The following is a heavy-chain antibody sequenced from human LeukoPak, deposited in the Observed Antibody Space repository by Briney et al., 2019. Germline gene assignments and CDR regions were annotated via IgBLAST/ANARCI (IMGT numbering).Heavy chain of an antibody. V-gene: IGHV3-7*03. J-gene: IGHJ4*02. CDR3: ARVYTGNRWHFDY. Sequence: GGSLRLSCAASGFTFSTYWMSWVRQAPGKGLECVANIKRDGSEKYYVDSVKGRFTIFKDDAKSSLYLQMNSLRAEDTAVYFCARVYTGNRWHFDYWGQGTLVTVSS. CDR1: GFTFSTYW. CDR2: IKRDGSEK. D-gene: IGHD2-2*02.